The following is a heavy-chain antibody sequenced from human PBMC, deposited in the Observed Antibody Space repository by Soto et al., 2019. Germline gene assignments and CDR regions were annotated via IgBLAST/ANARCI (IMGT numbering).Heavy chain of an antibody. V-gene: IGHV3-21*01. Sequence: PGGSLRLSCAASGFTFSSYSMNWVRQAPGKGLEWVSSISSSSSYIYYADSVKGRFTISRDNAKNSLYLQMNSLRAEDTAVYYCARDPYSNYDYYYYGMDVWGQGTTVTVSS. D-gene: IGHD4-4*01. CDR1: GFTFSSYS. J-gene: IGHJ6*02. CDR2: ISSSSSYI. CDR3: ARDPYSNYDYYYYGMDV.